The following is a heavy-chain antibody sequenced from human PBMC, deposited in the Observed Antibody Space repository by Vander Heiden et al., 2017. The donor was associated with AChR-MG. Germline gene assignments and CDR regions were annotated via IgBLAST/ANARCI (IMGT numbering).Heavy chain of an antibody. CDR2: ISSDETKL. CDR1: GFTFRTYA. V-gene: IGHV3-30*04. D-gene: IGHD3-22*01. Sequence: QVQLVESGGGVVQPGRSLRLSCAAAGFTFRTYAMHWVRQAPGKGLEWVAAISSDETKLNYAGSVRGRFTISRDISKNTLFLQMNSLRDEDTALYYCVADHYDSSGYYEGEAFDIWGQGTMVIVSS. J-gene: IGHJ3*02. CDR3: VADHYDSSGYYEGEAFDI.